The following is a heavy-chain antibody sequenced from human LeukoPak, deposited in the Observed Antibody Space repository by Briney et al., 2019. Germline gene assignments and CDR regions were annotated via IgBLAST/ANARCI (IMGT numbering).Heavy chain of an antibody. CDR2: ISSRGDST. Sequence: PGGSLMLSCAASGFTFSNYAMSWVRQAPERGLERVSTISSRGDSTYDADSVKGRFTISRDNSKNSLYLQMNNVRVEDTAVYYCAKGPRPDITVAHTVENWGQGTLVTVSS. CDR3: AKGPRPDITVAHTVEN. J-gene: IGHJ4*02. CDR1: GFTFSNYA. V-gene: IGHV3-23*01. D-gene: IGHD6-19*01.